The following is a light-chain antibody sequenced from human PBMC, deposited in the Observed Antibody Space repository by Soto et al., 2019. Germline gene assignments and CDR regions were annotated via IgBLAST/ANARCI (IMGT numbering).Light chain of an antibody. CDR3: QQRNKWPPVT. J-gene: IGKJ4*01. CDR1: PSVSNS. Sequence: IVLTQSPATLSLSPGERATLSCRASPSVSNSLAWYQHKPGQAPRLLIYDASNRATGVPTRFSGSGSGTDFTLTISSLEPEDFAVYYCQQRNKWPPVTFGGGTKV. CDR2: DAS. V-gene: IGKV3-11*01.